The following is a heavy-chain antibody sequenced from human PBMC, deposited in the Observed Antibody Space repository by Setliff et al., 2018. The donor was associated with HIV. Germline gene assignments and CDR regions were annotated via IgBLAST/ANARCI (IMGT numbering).Heavy chain of an antibody. V-gene: IGHV4-39*01. Sequence: SETLSLTCTVSGGSISSSVYYWGWIRQPPGKGLEWIGNIYYSGSTYYNPSLKSRITITVDTSKNQFSLKLSSVTAADTAVYYCARHYQHSWVGVDYYFMDVWGKGTTVTVSS. D-gene: IGHD1-26*01. CDR1: GGSISSSVYY. CDR2: IYYSGST. J-gene: IGHJ6*03. CDR3: ARHYQHSWVGVDYYFMDV.